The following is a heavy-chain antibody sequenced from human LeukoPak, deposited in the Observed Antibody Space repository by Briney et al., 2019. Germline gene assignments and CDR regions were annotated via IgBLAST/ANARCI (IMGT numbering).Heavy chain of an antibody. CDR1: GGTFSSYA. D-gene: IGHD6-6*01. Sequence: GASVKVSCKASGGTFSSYAISWVRQAPGQGLEWMGGIIPIFGTASYAQKFQGRVTITTDESTSTAYMELSSLRSEDTAVYYCARYSSSSHYFDYWGQGTLVTVSS. J-gene: IGHJ4*02. V-gene: IGHV1-69*05. CDR2: IIPIFGTA. CDR3: ARYSSSSHYFDY.